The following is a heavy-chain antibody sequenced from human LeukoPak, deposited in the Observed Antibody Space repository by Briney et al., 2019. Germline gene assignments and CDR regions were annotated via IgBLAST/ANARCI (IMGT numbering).Heavy chain of an antibody. V-gene: IGHV4-59*08. D-gene: IGHD6-19*01. CDR1: GGSISSYY. J-gene: IGHJ6*02. CDR2: IYYSGST. Sequence: SETLSLTCTFSGGSISSYYWSWIRQPPGKGLEWIGYIYYSGSTNYNPSLKSRVTISVDTSKNQFSLKLSSVTAADTAVYYCARLGGQWPRYYYGMDVWGQGTTVTVSS. CDR3: ARLGGQWPRYYYGMDV.